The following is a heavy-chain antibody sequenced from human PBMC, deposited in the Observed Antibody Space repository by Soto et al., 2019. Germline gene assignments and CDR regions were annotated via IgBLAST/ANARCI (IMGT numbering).Heavy chain of an antibody. CDR2: IQYSGGT. D-gene: IGHD2-8*02. V-gene: IGHV4-61*08. CDR1: GGSISSGDYY. CDR3: ARDSDAGDNWFDP. J-gene: IGHJ5*02. Sequence: ETLYLTCTASGGSISSGDYYWSWIRPPPGKGPEWIGYIQYSGGTKDSPSLKRRGTISVDTSKNQFSLKLSSVTAADTAVYDGARDSDAGDNWFDPWGQGTLGTVAS.